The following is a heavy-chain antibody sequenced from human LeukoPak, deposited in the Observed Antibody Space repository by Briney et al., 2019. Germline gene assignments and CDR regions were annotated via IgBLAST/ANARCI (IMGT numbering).Heavy chain of an antibody. CDR1: GYTFTSYA. V-gene: IGHV1-3*01. D-gene: IGHD1-26*01. CDR2: ISAGNGNT. J-gene: IGHJ4*02. Sequence: ASVKVSCKASGYTFTSYAIHWVRQAPGQRLEWMGWISAGNGNTKYSQNFQGRVTFISNTSATTAFMELSSLRSEDAAVYYCARDSGSGNNDYWGQGTLITVSS. CDR3: ARDSGSGNNDY.